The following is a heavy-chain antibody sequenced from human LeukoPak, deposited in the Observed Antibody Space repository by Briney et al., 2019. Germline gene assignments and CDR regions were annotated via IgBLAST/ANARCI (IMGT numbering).Heavy chain of an antibody. V-gene: IGHV5-51*01. CDR2: IYPGDSDT. D-gene: IGHD6-19*01. CDR3: ARSQWLARNDAFDI. Sequence: GESLKISCKGSGYRFTSYWIGWVRQMPGKGLEWVGIIYPGDSDTRYSPSCQGQVTISADKSIGTAYLQWSSLKASDTAMYYCARSQWLARNDAFDIWRQGTMVTVSS. J-gene: IGHJ3*02. CDR1: GYRFTSYW.